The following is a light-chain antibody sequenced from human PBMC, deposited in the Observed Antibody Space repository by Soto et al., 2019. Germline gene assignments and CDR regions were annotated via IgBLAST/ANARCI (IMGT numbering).Light chain of an antibody. Sequence: QSALTQPASVSGSPGQSITISCTGTSSDVGGYNYVSWYQQRPGKAPKLMIYDVNNRPSGVSNRFSASKSGNTASLTFSGLQAEDEADYYCSSYSSTTTLVFGGGTKLTVL. CDR1: SSDVGGYNY. CDR2: DVN. CDR3: SSYSSTTTLV. V-gene: IGLV2-14*01. J-gene: IGLJ3*02.